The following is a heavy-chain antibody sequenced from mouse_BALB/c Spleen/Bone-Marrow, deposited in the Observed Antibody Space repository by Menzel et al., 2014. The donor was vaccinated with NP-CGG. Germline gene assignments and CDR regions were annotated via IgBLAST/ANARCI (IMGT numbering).Heavy chain of an antibody. J-gene: IGHJ2*01. Sequence: EVKVVESGGGLVQPGGSLKLSCAASGFTFGSYIVSWVRQTPEKRLEWAAYISNGGDDTYYPDTVKGRFIISRDNAKNTLCLQMSSLKSEDTAMYYCVRHRYDGYYFDYWGQGTTLTVSS. V-gene: IGHV5-12-2*01. CDR1: GFTFGSYI. CDR3: VRHRYDGYYFDY. D-gene: IGHD2-14*01. CDR2: ISNGGDDT.